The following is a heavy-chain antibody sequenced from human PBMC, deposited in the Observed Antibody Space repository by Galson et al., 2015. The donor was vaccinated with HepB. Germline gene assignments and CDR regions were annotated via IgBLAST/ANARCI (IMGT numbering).Heavy chain of an antibody. D-gene: IGHD6-13*01. CDR3: ARDSSSWYYYYYGMDV. Sequence: SLRLSCAASGFTFSSYWMSWVRQAPGKGLEWVANIKQDGSEKYYVDSVKGRFTISRDNAKNSLYLRMNSLRAEDTAVYYCARDSSSWYYYYYGMDVWGQGTTVTVSS. CDR1: GFTFSSYW. V-gene: IGHV3-7*01. CDR2: IKQDGSEK. J-gene: IGHJ6*02.